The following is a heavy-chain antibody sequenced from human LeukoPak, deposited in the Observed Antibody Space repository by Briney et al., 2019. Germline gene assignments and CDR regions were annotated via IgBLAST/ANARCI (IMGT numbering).Heavy chain of an antibody. CDR3: ASLSISGEIDY. CDR2: IYYGGST. V-gene: IGHV4-61*01. CDR1: GGSVSSGSYY. J-gene: IGHJ4*02. D-gene: IGHD3-10*01. Sequence: SETLSLTCTVSGGSVSSGSYYWSWNRQPPGKGLEWIVYIYYGGSTNYNPSLKSRVTISVDTSKNQFSLKLSSVTAADTAVYYCASLSISGEIDYWGQGTLVTVSS.